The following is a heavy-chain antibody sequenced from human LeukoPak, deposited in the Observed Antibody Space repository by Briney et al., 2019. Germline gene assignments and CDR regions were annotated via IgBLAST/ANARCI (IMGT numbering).Heavy chain of an antibody. V-gene: IGHV3-48*01. Sequence: GGSLRLSCAASGFTFSSYSMNWVRQSPVRGLEWISYIGSGSGAIFYAPSLQGRFTISRDNSKNTLYLQMNSLRAEDTAVYYCAKQGSSPIYYMDVWGKGTTVTVSS. CDR2: IGSGSGAI. J-gene: IGHJ6*03. D-gene: IGHD6-13*01. CDR3: AKQGSSPIYYMDV. CDR1: GFTFSSYS.